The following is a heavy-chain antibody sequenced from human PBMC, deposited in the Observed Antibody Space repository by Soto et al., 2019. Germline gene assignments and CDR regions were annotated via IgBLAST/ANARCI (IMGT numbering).Heavy chain of an antibody. CDR2: INHSGST. Sequence: QVQLQQWGAGLLKPSETLSLTCAVYGGSFSGYYWSWIRQPPGKGLEWIGEINHSGSTNYNPSLKSRVTISVDTSKNQFSLKLSSVTAADTAVYYCARANYSGYDLYYFDYWGQGTLVTVSS. D-gene: IGHD5-12*01. V-gene: IGHV4-34*01. J-gene: IGHJ4*02. CDR1: GGSFSGYY. CDR3: ARANYSGYDLYYFDY.